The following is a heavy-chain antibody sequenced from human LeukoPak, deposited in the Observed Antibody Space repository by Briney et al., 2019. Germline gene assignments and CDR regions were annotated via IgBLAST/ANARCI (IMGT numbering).Heavy chain of an antibody. J-gene: IGHJ5*02. CDR2: IYYSGST. CDR3: ATDSARGKFDP. D-gene: IGHD3-10*01. Sequence: SETLSLTCTVSGASISSNYWSWIRQPPGKGLEWIGYIYYSGSTNYNPSLKSRVTISVDTSKNQFSLNLSSVTAADTAVYYCATDSARGKFDPWGQGTLVTVSS. CDR1: GASISSNY. V-gene: IGHV4-59*12.